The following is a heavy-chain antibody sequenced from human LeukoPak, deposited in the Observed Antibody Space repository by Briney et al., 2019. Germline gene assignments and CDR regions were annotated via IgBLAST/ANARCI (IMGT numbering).Heavy chain of an antibody. CDR2: ISGSGSST. CDR3: AKSVAFYFYYGLDV. V-gene: IGHV3-23*01. Sequence: GGSLRLSCAASGFTFSSYAMSWVRQTPGKGLEWVSAISGSGSSTYYADSVKGRFTISRDNSKNTLFLQMNSLRAEDTAPYYCAKSVAFYFYYGLDVWGQGTTVTVSS. CDR1: GFTFSSYA. D-gene: IGHD3-16*01. J-gene: IGHJ6*02.